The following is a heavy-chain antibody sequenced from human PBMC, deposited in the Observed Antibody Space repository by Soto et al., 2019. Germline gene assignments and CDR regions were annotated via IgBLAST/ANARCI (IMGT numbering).Heavy chain of an antibody. J-gene: IGHJ4*02. CDR2: IYYSGST. D-gene: IGHD3-3*01. V-gene: IGHV4-59*01. Sequence: PSETLSLTCTVSGGSISSYYWSWIRQPPGKGLEWIGYIYYSGSTNYNPSLKSRVTISVDTSKNQFSLKLSSVTAADTAVYYCASTDVLRFLEWLPPFDYWGQGTLVTVSS. CDR3: ASTDVLRFLEWLPPFDY. CDR1: GGSISSYY.